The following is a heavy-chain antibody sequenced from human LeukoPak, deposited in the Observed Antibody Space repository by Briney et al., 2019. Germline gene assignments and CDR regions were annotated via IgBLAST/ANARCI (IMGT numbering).Heavy chain of an antibody. J-gene: IGHJ4*02. V-gene: IGHV4-59*01. CDR2: IYYSGST. CDR3: ARDVDSSGYFDY. CDR1: GGSISSYY. Sequence: SETLSRTCTVSGGSISSYYWSWIRQPPGKGLEWIGYIYYSGSTNYNPSLKSRVTISVDTSKNQFSLKLSSVTAADTAVYYCARDVDSSGYFDYWGQGTLVTVSS. D-gene: IGHD3-22*01.